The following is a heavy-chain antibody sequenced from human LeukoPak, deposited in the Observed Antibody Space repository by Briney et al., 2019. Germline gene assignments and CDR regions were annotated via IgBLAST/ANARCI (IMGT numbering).Heavy chain of an antibody. J-gene: IGHJ5*02. CDR3: ASSYCSGGSCYWFDP. V-gene: IGHV1-2*02. D-gene: IGHD2-15*01. CDR2: INPNSGGT. Sequence: GVSVKVSCKASGYTFTGYYMHWVRQAPGQGLEWMGWINPNSGGTNYAQKFQGRVTMTRDTSISTAYMELSRLRSDDTAVYYCASSYCSGGSCYWFDPWGQGTLVTVSS. CDR1: GYTFTGYY.